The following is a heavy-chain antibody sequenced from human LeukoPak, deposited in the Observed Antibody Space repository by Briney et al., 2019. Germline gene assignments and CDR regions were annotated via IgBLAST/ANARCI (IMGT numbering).Heavy chain of an antibody. CDR3: ARGPTDGSIDY. J-gene: IGHJ4*02. CDR2: IYYSGST. V-gene: IGHV4-30-4*01. CDR1: GGSIRSSYYY. Sequence: SETLSLTCTVSGGSIRSSYYYWSWIRQPPGKGLEWIGYIYYSGSTYYNPSLKSRVTISVDTSKNQFSLKLSSVTAADTAVYYCARGPTDGSIDYWGQGTLVTVSS. D-gene: IGHD1-26*01.